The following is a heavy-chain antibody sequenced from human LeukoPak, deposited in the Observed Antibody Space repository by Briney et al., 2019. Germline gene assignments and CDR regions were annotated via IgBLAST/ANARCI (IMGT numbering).Heavy chain of an antibody. CDR3: ARRAGAYSHPYDY. V-gene: IGHV3-11*01. Sequence: GGSLRLSCAASGFTFSDNYMTWVRQAPGKGLEWLSYISGNGGDIQYADSVKGRFTISRDNAKNLLYLQMNSLRAEDTAVYYCARRAGAYSHPYDYWGQGTLVTVSS. CDR1: GFTFSDNY. J-gene: IGHJ4*02. CDR2: ISGNGGDI. D-gene: IGHD4/OR15-4a*01.